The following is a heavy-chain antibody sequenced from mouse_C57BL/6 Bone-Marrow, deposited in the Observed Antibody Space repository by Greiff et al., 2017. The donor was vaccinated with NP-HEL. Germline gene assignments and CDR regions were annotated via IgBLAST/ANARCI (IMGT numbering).Heavy chain of an antibody. Sequence: VMLVESGPGLVQPSQSLSITCTVSGFSLTSYGVHWVRQSPGKGLEWLGVIWSGGSTDYNAAFISRLSISKDNSKSQVFFKMNSLQADDTAIYYCARSYDGYWYFDVWGTGTTVTVSS. CDR2: IWSGGST. D-gene: IGHD2-3*01. J-gene: IGHJ1*03. V-gene: IGHV2-2*01. CDR3: ARSYDGYWYFDV. CDR1: GFSLTSYG.